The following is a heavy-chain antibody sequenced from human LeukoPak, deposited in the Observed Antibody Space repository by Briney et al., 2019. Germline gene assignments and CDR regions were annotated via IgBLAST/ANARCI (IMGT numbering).Heavy chain of an antibody. J-gene: IGHJ5*02. D-gene: IGHD4/OR15-4a*01. CDR1: GGSFNGYY. Sequence: SETLSLTCAVYGGSFNGYYWSWIRKPPPQGQERIGEINHSGSTNYNPSLKSRVTISLDTSKNQFSLKLSPVTAADTAVDYCASAEVDYGGNYKEMYNWFVPWGQGTLVTVSS. V-gene: IGHV4-34*01. CDR2: INHSGST. CDR3: ASAEVDYGGNYKEMYNWFVP.